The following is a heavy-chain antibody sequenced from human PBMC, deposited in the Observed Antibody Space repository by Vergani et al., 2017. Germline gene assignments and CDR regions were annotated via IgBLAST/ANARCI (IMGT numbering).Heavy chain of an antibody. CDR1: GFTFPSYS. V-gene: IGHV3-48*01. D-gene: IGHD1-26*01. J-gene: IGHJ4*02. CDR3: ARGIVGGLEFDN. CDR2: ISGVGDTI. Sequence: EVRLAESGGGLVQPGGSLRLSCAVSGFTFPSYSMNWVRQAPGKGLEWVSYISGVGDTINYADSVKGRFTISRDNSLHLQMNSLRVEDTAVYYCARGIVGGLEFDNWGQGTLVTVSS.